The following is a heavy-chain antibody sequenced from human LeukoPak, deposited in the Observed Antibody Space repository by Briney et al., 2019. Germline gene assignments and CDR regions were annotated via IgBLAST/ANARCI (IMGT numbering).Heavy chain of an antibody. CDR2: INHSGST. V-gene: IGHV4-34*01. Sequence: SETLSLTCAVYGVSFSGYYWSWIRQPPGKGLEWIGEINHSGSTNYNPSLKSRVTISVDTSKNQFSLKLSSVTAADTAVYYCARSRGYSYGYTKFFDYWGQGTLVTVSS. CDR1: GVSFSGYY. CDR3: ARSRGYSYGYTKFFDY. J-gene: IGHJ4*02. D-gene: IGHD5-18*01.